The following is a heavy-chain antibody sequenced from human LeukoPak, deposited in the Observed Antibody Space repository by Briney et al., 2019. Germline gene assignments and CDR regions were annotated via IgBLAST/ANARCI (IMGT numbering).Heavy chain of an antibody. CDR2: IWNDGSIR. D-gene: IGHD1-26*01. CDR1: GFTYSIYG. Sequence: GRSLRLSCAASGFTYSIYGLHWVRQAPGKGLEWVADIWNDGSIRYYADSVKGRFTISRDNSKNMLYLQMNNLRAEGTAVYYCARASGSYDYWGQGTLVTVSS. CDR3: ARASGSYDY. J-gene: IGHJ4*02. V-gene: IGHV3-33*01.